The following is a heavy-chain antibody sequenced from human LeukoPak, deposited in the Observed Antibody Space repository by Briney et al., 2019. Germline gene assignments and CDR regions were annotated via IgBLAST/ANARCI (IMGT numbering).Heavy chain of an antibody. V-gene: IGHV4-30-2*01. D-gene: IGHD3-3*01. CDR3: ARCRDFWSGINWFDP. CDR1: GGSLSSGGYS. J-gene: IGHJ5*02. CDR2: IYYSGST. Sequence: PSQTLSLTCTVSGGSLSSGGYSWSWIRQPPGKGLEWIGFIYYSGSTYYNPSLKSRLTISVDTSKNQFSLKLSSVTAADTAVYYCARCRDFWSGINWFDPWGQGTLVTVSS.